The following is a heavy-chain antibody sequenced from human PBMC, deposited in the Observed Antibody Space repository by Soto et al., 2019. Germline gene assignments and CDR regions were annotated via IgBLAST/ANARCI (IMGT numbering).Heavy chain of an antibody. D-gene: IGHD2-2*01. Sequence: SETLSLTCTVSGGSLKSGGYYWSWIRQHPGRGLEWIGYIYYTGRTYYNPSLESRVTFSVDTSKNQFSLKLSSVTAADTAVYYCARDVTSNHDCFDLWSHGTLVTVSS. CDR3: ARDVTSNHDCFDL. CDR1: GGSLKSGGYY. J-gene: IGHJ5*02. CDR2: IYYTGRT. V-gene: IGHV4-31*02.